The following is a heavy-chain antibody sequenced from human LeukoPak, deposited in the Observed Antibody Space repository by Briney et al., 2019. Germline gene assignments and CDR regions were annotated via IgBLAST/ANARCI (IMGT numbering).Heavy chain of an antibody. V-gene: IGHV4-30-4*01. CDR2: ISSSGIT. Sequence: SETLSLTCSVSGDSIATSDHYWSWIRLSPGKAPEWIGYISSSGITYFTSSLKSRVSMSVDTSKNQFSLRLTSVTVADTAVYYCARVSSGFYLGSFDYWGQGTLVTVSS. CDR1: GDSIATSDHY. CDR3: ARVSSGFYLGSFDY. D-gene: IGHD6-19*01. J-gene: IGHJ4*02.